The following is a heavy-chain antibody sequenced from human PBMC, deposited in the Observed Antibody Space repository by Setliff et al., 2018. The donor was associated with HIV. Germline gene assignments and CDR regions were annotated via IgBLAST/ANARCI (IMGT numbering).Heavy chain of an antibody. J-gene: IGHJ6*03. CDR1: GGTLGSYA. CDR3: ARGEVIIDSYYYMNV. CDR2: IIPIFETT. Sequence: ASVKVSCKASGGTLGSYAISWVRQAPGQGLEWLGGIIPIFETTNYAQKFQGRVTITADKSTSTIYMELSSLRSDDTAIYYCARGEVIIDSYYYMNVWGKGTTVTVSS. V-gene: IGHV1-69*06.